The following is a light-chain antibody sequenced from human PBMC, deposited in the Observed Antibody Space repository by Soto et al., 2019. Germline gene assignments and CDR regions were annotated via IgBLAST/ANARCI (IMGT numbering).Light chain of an antibody. J-gene: IGKJ4*01. CDR1: QGISNY. CDR2: SAS. Sequence: DTQLTQSPSFLSASVGDRVTITCRASQGISNYLAWYQQKPGKAPELLVYSASTLQSGVPSKFSGGVSETEFSLTIGTLQPEDFATYYCLQLNRYPLTFGGGTKVDLK. CDR3: LQLNRYPLT. V-gene: IGKV1-9*01.